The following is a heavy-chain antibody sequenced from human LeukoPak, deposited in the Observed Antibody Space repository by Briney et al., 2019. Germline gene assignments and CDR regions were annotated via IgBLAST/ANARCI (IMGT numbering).Heavy chain of an antibody. Sequence: SVKVSCKASGGTFSSYAISWVRQAPGQGLEWMGGIIPIFGTANYAQKFRGRVTITTDESTSTAYMELSSLRSEDTAVYYCASYCSSTSCPLEYWGQGTLVTVSS. J-gene: IGHJ4*02. D-gene: IGHD2-2*01. CDR3: ASYCSSTSCPLEY. CDR1: GGTFSSYA. V-gene: IGHV1-69*05. CDR2: IIPIFGTA.